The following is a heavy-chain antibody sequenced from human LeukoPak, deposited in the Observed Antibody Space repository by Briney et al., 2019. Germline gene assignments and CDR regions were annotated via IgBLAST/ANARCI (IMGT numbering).Heavy chain of an antibody. CDR3: ARVISGWNRIRYCSGTSCSMGAYYYMDV. CDR2: IYTSGST. J-gene: IGHJ6*03. CDR1: GGSISSYY. V-gene: IGHV4-4*07. D-gene: IGHD2-2*01. Sequence: PSETLSLTCTVSGGSISSYYWSWSRLPAGKGLEWLGLIYTSGSTNYNPSLKSRVTMSVDKSKNQFSLKLSSVTAADTAVYYCARVISGWNRIRYCSGTSCSMGAYYYMDVWGKGTTVTIYS.